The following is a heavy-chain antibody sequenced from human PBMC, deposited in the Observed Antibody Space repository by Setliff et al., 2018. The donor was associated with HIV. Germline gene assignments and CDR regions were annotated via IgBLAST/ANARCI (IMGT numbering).Heavy chain of an antibody. D-gene: IGHD3-10*01. CDR3: AREGSPIDYFDY. J-gene: IGHJ4*02. CDR1: GYLFTGYY. V-gene: IGHV1-2*02. Sequence: GASVKVSCKASGYLFTGYYMHWVRQASGQGLEWMGWINVNSGGTKYAQKFQGRVTMTRDTSISTAYMEVSSLRSDDTAVYYCAREGSPIDYFDYWSQGTLVTVSS. CDR2: INVNSGGT.